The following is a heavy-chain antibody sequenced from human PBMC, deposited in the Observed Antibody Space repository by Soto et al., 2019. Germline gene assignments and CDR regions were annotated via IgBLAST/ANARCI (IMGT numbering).Heavy chain of an antibody. D-gene: IGHD3-3*01. CDR1: GGTFSSYT. CDR3: ARDVGSGYYDY. Sequence: SVKVSCKSSGGTFSSYTISWVRQAPGQGLEWMGRIIPILGIANYAQKFQGRVTITADKSTSTAYMELSSLRSEDTAVYYCARDVGSGYYDYWGQGTLVTVS. CDR2: IIPILGIA. J-gene: IGHJ4*02. V-gene: IGHV1-69*04.